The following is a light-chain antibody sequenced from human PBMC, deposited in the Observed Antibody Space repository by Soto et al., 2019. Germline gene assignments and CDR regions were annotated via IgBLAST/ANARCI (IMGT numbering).Light chain of an antibody. V-gene: IGKV3-20*01. CDR2: GAS. CDR3: QHFGSSRWT. J-gene: IGKJ1*01. CDR1: QSVSSSY. Sequence: EIVLTQSPGTLSLSPGERATLSCRASQSVSSSYLAWYQQKPGQAPRLLIYGASSRATGIPDRISGSGSGTDFTLSISRLEPEDFAVYYCQHFGSSRWTFGQGPKVEIK.